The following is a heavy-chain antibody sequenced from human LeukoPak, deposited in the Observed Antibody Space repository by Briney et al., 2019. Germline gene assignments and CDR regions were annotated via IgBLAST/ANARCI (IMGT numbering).Heavy chain of an antibody. Sequence: PGGSLRLSCAGSGLTFSSNPLSWVRQAPGKGLEWVSAINPSGGNTYYADSVRGRFTISRDNSKNTLYLQMNTLRAEDTAVYYCATTKQARRYFDYWGQGTLVTVSS. CDR2: INPSGGNT. J-gene: IGHJ4*02. D-gene: IGHD1-1*01. V-gene: IGHV3-23*01. CDR1: GLTFSSNP. CDR3: ATTKQARRYFDY.